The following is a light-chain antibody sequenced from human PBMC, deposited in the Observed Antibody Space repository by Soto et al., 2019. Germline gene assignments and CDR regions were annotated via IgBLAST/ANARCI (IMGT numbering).Light chain of an antibody. CDR2: GAS. Sequence: EIVMTQPPATLSVSPGERATLSCRASQSVSSNLAWYQQKPGQAPRLLIYGASTRATGIPARFSGSGSGTDFTLTISSLQSEDFAVYYCQQYNNWPPLTFGGGTKGEIK. CDR3: QQYNNWPPLT. V-gene: IGKV3-15*01. J-gene: IGKJ4*01. CDR1: QSVSSN.